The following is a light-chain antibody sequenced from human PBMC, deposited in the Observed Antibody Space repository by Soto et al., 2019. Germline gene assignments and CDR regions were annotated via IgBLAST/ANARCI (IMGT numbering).Light chain of an antibody. CDR3: QQHSHWPPWT. V-gene: IGKV3-11*01. Sequence: EVVLTQSPATLSLSPGERATLSCRASQNVRTFLDWYQQKPGQAPRLLIYGASNRATGIPARFSGSGSGTYFNLTISGLEPEDFAVYYCQQHSHWPPWTFGQWTRVEIQ. CDR1: QNVRTF. J-gene: IGKJ1*01. CDR2: GAS.